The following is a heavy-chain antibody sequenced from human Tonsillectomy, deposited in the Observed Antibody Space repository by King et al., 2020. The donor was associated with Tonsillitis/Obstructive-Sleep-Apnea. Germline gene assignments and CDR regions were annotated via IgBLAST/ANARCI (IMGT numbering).Heavy chain of an antibody. CDR1: GYTFTSYY. CDR3: ASYLRDIGPSDYYYMAV. V-gene: IGHV1-46*01. Sequence: VQLVESGAEVKKPGASVKVSCKASGYTFTSYYMHWVRQAPGQGLEWMGIINPSGGSTSYAQKFQGRVTMTRDTSTSTVYMELSSLRSEDTAVYYCASYLRDIGPSDYYYMAVWGKGTTVTVSS. D-gene: IGHD2-15*01. J-gene: IGHJ6*03. CDR2: INPSGGST.